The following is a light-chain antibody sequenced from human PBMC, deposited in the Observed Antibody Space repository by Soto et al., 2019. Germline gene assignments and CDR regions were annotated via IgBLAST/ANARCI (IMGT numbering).Light chain of an antibody. CDR1: ESVCSN. J-gene: IGKJ4*01. CDR2: GIS. V-gene: IGKV3-15*01. Sequence: EIVMTQFPATLSVSPGERATLSCRASESVCSNLAWFQQKPGQAPRVLIYGISTRATGIPARFSGSGSETEFTLTISSLQSEDFAVYYCQQYNNWPLTFGGGTKVEIK. CDR3: QQYNNWPLT.